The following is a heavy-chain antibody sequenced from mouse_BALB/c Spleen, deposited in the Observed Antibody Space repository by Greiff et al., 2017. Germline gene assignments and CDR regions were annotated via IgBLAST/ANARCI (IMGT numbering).Heavy chain of an antibody. J-gene: IGHJ4*01. CDR3: ARQGARDYYGSSYAMDY. CDR2: ISNGGGSP. Sequence: EVKLVESGGGLVQPGGSLKLSCAASGFTFSSYTMSWVRQTPEKRLEWVAYISNGGGSPYYPDTVKGRFTISRDNAKNTLYLQMSSLKSEDTAMYYCARQGARDYYGSSYAMDYWGQGTSVTVSS. CDR1: GFTFSSYT. V-gene: IGHV5-12-2*01. D-gene: IGHD1-1*01.